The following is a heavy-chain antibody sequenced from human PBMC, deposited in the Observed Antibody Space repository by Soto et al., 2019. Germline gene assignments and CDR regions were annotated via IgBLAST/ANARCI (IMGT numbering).Heavy chain of an antibody. CDR2: ISAGSDAI. CDR1: GFIFSTYT. CDR3: ARLYTTSRVGAWFDP. D-gene: IGHD3-16*01. J-gene: IGHJ5*02. V-gene: IGHV3-48*02. Sequence: EGQLVESGGGLVLPGGSLRLSCAASGFIFSTYTLNWVRQAPGKGLEWVSYISAGSDAIHYADSVKGRFTVSRDNAKNSPFLQMTSLRDEDTAVYYCARLYTTSRVGAWFDPWGQGTLVTVSS.